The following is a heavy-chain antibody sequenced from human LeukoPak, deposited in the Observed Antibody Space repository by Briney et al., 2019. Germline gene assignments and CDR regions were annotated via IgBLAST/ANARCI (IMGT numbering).Heavy chain of an antibody. D-gene: IGHD4-17*01. V-gene: IGHV4-59*01. Sequence: SETLSLTCTISGDSISSYYWTWIRQPPGKGLEWIGYIYYSGSTNYNPSLKSRVTISVDTSKNQFSLKLSSVTAADTAVYYCARSYGDYVTHYYFDYWGQGTLVTVSS. CDR2: IYYSGST. J-gene: IGHJ4*02. CDR3: ARSYGDYVTHYYFDY. CDR1: GDSISSYY.